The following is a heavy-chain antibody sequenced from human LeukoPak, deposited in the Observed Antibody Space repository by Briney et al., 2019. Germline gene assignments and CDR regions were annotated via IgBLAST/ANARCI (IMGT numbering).Heavy chain of an antibody. CDR1: GVTFSSYE. D-gene: IGHD6-19*01. CDR3: ARVPGSSGWNYYFDY. CDR2: ISGGGNTV. Sequence: PGGSLRLSSAASGVTFSSYEMNWVRQAPGKGLEWVSYISGGGNTVHYADSVKGRFTISRDNTKNSLYLQMNSLRAEDTAVYYCARVPGSSGWNYYFDYWGQGTLVTVSS. J-gene: IGHJ4*02. V-gene: IGHV3-48*03.